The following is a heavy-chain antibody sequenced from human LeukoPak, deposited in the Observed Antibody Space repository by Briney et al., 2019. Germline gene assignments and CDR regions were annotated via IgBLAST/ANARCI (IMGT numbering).Heavy chain of an antibody. V-gene: IGHV3-15*01. Sequence: GGSLRLSCAASGFTFSSYAMSWVRQAPGKGLEWVGRIKRSGGTTELAAPVKGRFTISRDDPKKTLYLQMSSLKTEDTAVYYCTTNDAFDIWGQGTMVTVSS. CDR2: IKRSGGTT. J-gene: IGHJ3*02. CDR3: TTNDAFDI. CDR1: GFTFSSYA.